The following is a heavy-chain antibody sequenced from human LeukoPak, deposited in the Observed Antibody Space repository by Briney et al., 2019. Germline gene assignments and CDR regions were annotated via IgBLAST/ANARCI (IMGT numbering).Heavy chain of an antibody. CDR3: ARGRWRSSSWYAGWYFDL. CDR1: GGPISSYY. Sequence: PSETLSLTCTVSGGPISSYYWSWIRQPAGKGLEWIGRIYTSESTNYNPSLKSRVTMSVDTSKNQFSLKLSSVTAADTAVYYCARGRWRSSSWYAGWYFDLWGRGTLVTVSS. CDR2: IYTSEST. V-gene: IGHV4-4*07. D-gene: IGHD6-13*01. J-gene: IGHJ2*01.